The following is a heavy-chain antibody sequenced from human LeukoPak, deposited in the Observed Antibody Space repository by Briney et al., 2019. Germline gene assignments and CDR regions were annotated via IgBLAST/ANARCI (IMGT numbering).Heavy chain of an antibody. D-gene: IGHD6-13*01. Sequence: SGTLSLTCAVSGGSISSSNWWSWVRQPPGKGLEWIGEIYHSGSTNYNPSLKSRVTISVDKSKNQFSLKLSSVTAADTAVYYCARETLYSISFDYFDYWGQGTLVTISS. CDR1: GGSISSSNW. CDR3: ARETLYSISFDYFDY. J-gene: IGHJ4*02. V-gene: IGHV4-4*02. CDR2: IYHSGST.